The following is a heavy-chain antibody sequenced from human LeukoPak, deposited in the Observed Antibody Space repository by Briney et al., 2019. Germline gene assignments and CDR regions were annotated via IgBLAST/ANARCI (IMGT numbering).Heavy chain of an antibody. CDR2: IRYDGNNK. D-gene: IGHD5-18*01. Sequence: GGSLRLSCTVSGFTVSSNSMSWVRQAPGKGLEWVAFIRYDGNNKYYADSVKGRFTISRDNSKNTLYLQMNSLRAEDTAVYYCAKLLTGGYNSGQNDYWGQGILVTVSS. V-gene: IGHV3-30*02. CDR1: GFTVSSNS. J-gene: IGHJ4*02. CDR3: AKLLTGGYNSGQNDY.